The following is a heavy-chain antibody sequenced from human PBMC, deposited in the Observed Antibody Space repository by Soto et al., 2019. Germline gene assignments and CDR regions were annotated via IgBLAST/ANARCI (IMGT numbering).Heavy chain of an antibody. CDR2: ISGRCGST. V-gene: IGHV3-23*01. Sequence: GGSLRLSCAASGFTFSSYAMSWVRQALGKGLEWVSAISGRCGSTFSADSGKGRFTISRDNSKNTLYLQMNSLRAEDTAVNYCAKEPTVVPAAIFDYWGQGTLVTVSS. J-gene: IGHJ4*02. D-gene: IGHD2-2*02. CDR1: GFTFSSYA. CDR3: AKEPTVVPAAIFDY.